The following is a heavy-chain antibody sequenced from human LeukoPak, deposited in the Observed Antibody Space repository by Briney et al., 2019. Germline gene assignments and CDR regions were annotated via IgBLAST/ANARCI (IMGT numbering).Heavy chain of an antibody. V-gene: IGHV3-21*01. J-gene: IGHJ5*02. CDR3: ARVGIAAQKSEFDP. CDR1: GFTFSSYS. Sequence: GGSLRLSCAASGFTFSSYSMNWVRQAPGKGLEWVSSISSSSSYIYYADSVKGRFTISRDNAKNSLYLQMNSLRAEDTAVYYCARVGIAAQKSEFDPWGQGTLVTVSS. D-gene: IGHD6-13*01. CDR2: ISSSSSYI.